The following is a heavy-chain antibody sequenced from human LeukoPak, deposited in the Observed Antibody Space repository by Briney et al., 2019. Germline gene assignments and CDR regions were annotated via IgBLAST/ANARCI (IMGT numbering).Heavy chain of an antibody. CDR3: AQNRCPSGTSCYAAC. J-gene: IGHJ4*02. V-gene: IGHV3-23*01. CDR2: ISGTGGTS. CDR1: GFTFTTYT. D-gene: IGHD2-2*01. Sequence: PGGSLRLSCAASGFTFTTYTMGWVRQAPGKGLEWVSSISGTGGTSYYADSVKGRVTISRDNSRDTLYLQMNSLRAEDTAVYYCAQNRCPSGTSCYAACWGQGTLVTVSS.